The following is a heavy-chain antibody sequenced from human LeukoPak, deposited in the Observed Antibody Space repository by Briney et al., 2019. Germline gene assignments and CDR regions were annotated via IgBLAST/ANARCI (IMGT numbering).Heavy chain of an antibody. CDR2: IIPIFSTT. V-gene: IGHV1-69*06. Sequence: SVKVSCKASRGTFSSYAISWVRQAPGQGLEWMGEIIPIFSTTNYAQKFQGRVTITADKSTSTAYMELSSLRSEDTAMYYCARRYCTNGVCYHDRGAFDIWGQGTMVTVSS. CDR3: ARRYCTNGVCYHDRGAFDI. CDR1: RGTFSSYA. D-gene: IGHD2-8*01. J-gene: IGHJ3*02.